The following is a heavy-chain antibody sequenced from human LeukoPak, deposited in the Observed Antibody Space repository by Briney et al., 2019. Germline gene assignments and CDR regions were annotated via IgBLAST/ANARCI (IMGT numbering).Heavy chain of an antibody. J-gene: IGHJ4*02. CDR2: IYYSGST. Sequence: SETLSLTCTVSGGSISSYYWSWIRQPPGKGLEWIGYIYYSGSTNYNPSLKRRVTISVDMSKNQFSLKLNSVTAADTAVYYCARGRRDCGDGVCYSSYYFDYWGQGALVTVSS. D-gene: IGHD2-8*02. CDR1: GGSISSYY. CDR3: ARGRRDCGDGVCYSSYYFDY. V-gene: IGHV4-59*01.